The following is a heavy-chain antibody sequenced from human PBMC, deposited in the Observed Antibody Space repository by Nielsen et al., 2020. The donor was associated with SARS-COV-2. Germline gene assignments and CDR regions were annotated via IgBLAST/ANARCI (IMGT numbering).Heavy chain of an antibody. CDR2: IYYSGST. CDR3: ARQILQDGDYLWFDP. Sequence: SETLSLTCTVSGGSISSSSYYWDWIRQPPGKGLEWIGSIYYSGSTYYNPSLKSRVTISVDTSKNQFSLKLSSVTAADTAVYYCARQILQDGDYLWFDPWGQGTLVTVSS. J-gene: IGHJ5*02. V-gene: IGHV4-39*01. CDR1: GGSISSSSYY. D-gene: IGHD4-17*01.